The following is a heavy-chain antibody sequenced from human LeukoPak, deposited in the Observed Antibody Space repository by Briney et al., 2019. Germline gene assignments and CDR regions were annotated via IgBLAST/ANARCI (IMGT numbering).Heavy chain of an antibody. CDR1: GFTFSNAW. D-gene: IGHD4-17*01. CDR3: NTGLRTYYYYMDV. V-gene: IGHV3-15*01. J-gene: IGHJ6*03. CDR2: IKSKTDGGTT. Sequence: GGSLRLSCAASGFTFSNAWMSWVRQAPGKGLEWVGRIKSKTDGGTTDYAAPVKGRFTISRDDSKNTLYLQMNSLKTEDTAVYYCNTGLRTYYYYMDVWGKGTTVTISS.